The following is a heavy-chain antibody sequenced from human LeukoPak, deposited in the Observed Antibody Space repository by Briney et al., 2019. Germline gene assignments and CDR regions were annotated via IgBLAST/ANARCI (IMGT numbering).Heavy chain of an antibody. Sequence: PGGSLRLSCTASGFTFSNFWMGWVRQAPGKGLEWVANIKQDETEKFYLGSVKGRFTISRDNAKNSLYLQMNSLRVEDTALYYCARDKLERPASDYWGQGTLVTVSS. V-gene: IGHV3-7*03. CDR2: IKQDETEK. J-gene: IGHJ4*02. CDR3: ARDKLERPASDY. D-gene: IGHD1-1*01. CDR1: GFTFSNFW.